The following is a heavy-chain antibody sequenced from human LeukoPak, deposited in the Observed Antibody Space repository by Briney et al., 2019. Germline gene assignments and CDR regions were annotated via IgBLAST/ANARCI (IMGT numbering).Heavy chain of an antibody. CDR2: IRQDGSVT. Sequence: PEGSLRLSCVASGFTFTTFWMTWVRQAPGKGLEWVGNIRQDGSVTFYGDSVKGRFTISRDNAKNSVFLQMNSLRAEDTAVYYCATSKDTAGGPYWGQGALVTVSS. CDR1: GFTFTTFW. D-gene: IGHD6-13*01. V-gene: IGHV3-7*01. CDR3: ATSKDTAGGPY. J-gene: IGHJ4*02.